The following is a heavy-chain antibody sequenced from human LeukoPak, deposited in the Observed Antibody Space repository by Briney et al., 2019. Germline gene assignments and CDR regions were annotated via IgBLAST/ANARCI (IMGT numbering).Heavy chain of an antibody. J-gene: IGHJ4*02. V-gene: IGHV4-4*07. CDR2: IYTSGST. CDR1: GYSISSGYY. CDR3: AREFQPYSSGWYYFDY. D-gene: IGHD6-19*01. Sequence: SETLSLTCTVSGYSISSGYYWGWIRQPAGKGLEWIGRIYTSGSTNYNPSLKSRVTMSVDTSKNQFSLKLSSVTAADTAVYYCAREFQPYSSGWYYFDYWGQGTLVTVSS.